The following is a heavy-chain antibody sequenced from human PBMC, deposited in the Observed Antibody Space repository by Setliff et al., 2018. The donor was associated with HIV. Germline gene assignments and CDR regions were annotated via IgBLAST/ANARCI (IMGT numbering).Heavy chain of an antibody. J-gene: IGHJ4*02. D-gene: IGHD6-6*01. CDR2: INAGNGNT. CDR1: GYTFTSYA. CDR3: TTNIAARPEGGFDF. V-gene: IGHV1-3*01. Sequence: GASVKVSCKASGYTFTSYAMHWVRQAPGQSLEWMGWINAGNGNTKYSQNFQGRVTFTSDTSASTAYMQLTSLRSEDTAVYYCTTNIAARPEGGFDFWGQGTLVTSPQ.